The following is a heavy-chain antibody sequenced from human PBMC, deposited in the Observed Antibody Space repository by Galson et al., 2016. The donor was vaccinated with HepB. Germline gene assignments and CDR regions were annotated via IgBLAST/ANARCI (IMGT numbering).Heavy chain of an antibody. CDR3: ARPAPYSGNYGSGWFDP. Sequence: SLRLSCAASGFTFSSYWMHWVRQVPGKGLMWVSRISIDGGSTTYADSVKGRFTISRDNAKNMLYLQMNSLRAEDTAVYYCARPAPYSGNYGSGWFDPWGQGTLVTVSS. V-gene: IGHV3-74*01. D-gene: IGHD1-26*01. J-gene: IGHJ5*02. CDR2: ISIDGGST. CDR1: GFTFSSYW.